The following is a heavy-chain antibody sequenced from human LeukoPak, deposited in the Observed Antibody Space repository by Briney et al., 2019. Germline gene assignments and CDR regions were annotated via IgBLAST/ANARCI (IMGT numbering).Heavy chain of an antibody. D-gene: IGHD3-22*01. V-gene: IGHV3-23*01. CDR2: ISGSRGST. CDR3: AKVRYYDSSGYYFVPPDY. J-gene: IGHJ4*02. Sequence: PGGSLRLSCAASGFTFSSYAMSWVRQAPGKGLEWVSAISGSRGSTYYADSVKGRFTISRDNSKNTLYLQMNSLRAEDTAVYYCAKVRYYDSSGYYFVPPDYWGQGTLVTVSS. CDR1: GFTFSSYA.